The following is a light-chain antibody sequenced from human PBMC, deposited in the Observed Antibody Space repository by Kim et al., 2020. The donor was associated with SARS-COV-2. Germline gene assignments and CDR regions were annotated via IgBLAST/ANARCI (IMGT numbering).Light chain of an antibody. J-gene: IGLJ2*01. CDR2: NDN. CDR3: QLWDSTVV. V-gene: IGLV3-9*01. Sequence: VSVALGQTATITCGGNNIGSKNVHWLQQRPGQAPVLVIYNDNNRPSGVPERFSGYNSGNTATLTISSAQAGDEANYYCQLWDSTVVFGGGTQLTVL. CDR1: NIGSKN.